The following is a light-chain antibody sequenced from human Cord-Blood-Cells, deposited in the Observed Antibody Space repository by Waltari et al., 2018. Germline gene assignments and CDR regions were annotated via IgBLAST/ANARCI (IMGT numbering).Light chain of an antibody. CDR1: TLGDKY. J-gene: IGLJ3*02. CDR3: QAWDSSTAWV. Sequence: SYELTQPPSLSVSPGQTASITCSGDTLGDKYACWYQQKPGQSPVLVIYQDSKRPSGIPERFSGSNSGNTATLTISGTQAMDEADYYCQAWDSSTAWVFGGGTKLTVL. CDR2: QDS. V-gene: IGLV3-1*01.